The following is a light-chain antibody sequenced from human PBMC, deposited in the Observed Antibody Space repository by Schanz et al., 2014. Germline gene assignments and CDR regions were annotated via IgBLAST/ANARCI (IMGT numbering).Light chain of an antibody. J-gene: IGLJ1*01. Sequence: QSALTQPPSASGSPGQSVTISCTGTSSDVGGYNYVSWYQQHPGKAPKLMIYEVTKRPSGVPDRFSGSKSGNTASLTISGLQAEDEADYYCSSYASSSTRCVFGTGTKLTVL. V-gene: IGLV2-8*01. CDR2: EVT. CDR1: SSDVGGYNY. CDR3: SSYASSSTRCV.